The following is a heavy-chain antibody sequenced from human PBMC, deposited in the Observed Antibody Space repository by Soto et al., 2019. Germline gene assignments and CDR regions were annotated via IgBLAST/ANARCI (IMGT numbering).Heavy chain of an antibody. J-gene: IGHJ4*02. CDR2: ISYGGST. V-gene: IGHV4-30-4*01. CDR1: GGSISSGNYY. CDR3: ATMGTPATGLYYSDY. Sequence: QVQLQESGPGLVKPSQTLSLTCTVSGGSISSGNYYWSWIRQPPGKGLEWIGFISYGGSTYYSASLKSRFTISVDTSKNQFSLNLSFVTAADTAVYYCATMGTPATGLYYSDYWGQGTLVTVSS. D-gene: IGHD1-7*01.